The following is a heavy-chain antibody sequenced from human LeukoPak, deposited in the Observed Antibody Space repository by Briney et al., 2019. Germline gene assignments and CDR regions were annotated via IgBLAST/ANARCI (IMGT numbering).Heavy chain of an antibody. Sequence: PGGSLRLSCAAPGFTFSSYAMSWVRQAPGKGLEWVSAISGSGGSTYYADSVKGRFTISRDNSKNTLYLQMNSLRAEDTAVYYCAKETYYCSGGSCYSGYFDYWGQGTLVTVSS. D-gene: IGHD2-15*01. V-gene: IGHV3-23*01. CDR3: AKETYYCSGGSCYSGYFDY. J-gene: IGHJ4*02. CDR2: ISGSGGST. CDR1: GFTFSSYA.